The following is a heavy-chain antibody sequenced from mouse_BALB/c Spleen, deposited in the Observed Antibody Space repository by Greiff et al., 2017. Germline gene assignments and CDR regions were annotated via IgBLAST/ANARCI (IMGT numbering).Heavy chain of an antibody. Sequence: VQLQQSGTVLARPGASVKMSCKASGYSFTSYWMHWVKQRPGQGLEWIGAIYPGNSDTSYNQKFKGKAKLTAVTSASTAYMELSSLTNEDSAVYYCTREGKYGYDGPPYAMDYWGQGTSVTVSS. V-gene: IGHV1-5*01. CDR1: GYSFTSYW. D-gene: IGHD2-2*01. J-gene: IGHJ4*01. CDR3: TREGKYGYDGPPYAMDY. CDR2: IYPGNSDT.